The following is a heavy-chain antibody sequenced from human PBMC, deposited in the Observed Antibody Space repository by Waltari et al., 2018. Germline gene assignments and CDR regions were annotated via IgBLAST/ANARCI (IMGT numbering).Heavy chain of an antibody. CDR1: GYTLTSYE. D-gene: IGHD3-22*01. CDR3: ARQSFYYDSSGSPPPDY. Sequence: QVQLVQSGAEVKKPGASVRVSCKASGYTLTSYEMHLVRQAPGQRLEWMGWINAGNGDTKYSQKFQGRVTLSRDTSASTAYMDLSSLRSEDTAIYYCARQSFYYDSSGSPPPDYWGQGTLVTVSS. J-gene: IGHJ4*02. V-gene: IGHV1-3*01. CDR2: INAGNGDT.